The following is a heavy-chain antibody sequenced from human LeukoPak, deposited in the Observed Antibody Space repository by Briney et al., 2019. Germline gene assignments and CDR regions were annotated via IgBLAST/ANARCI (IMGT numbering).Heavy chain of an antibody. J-gene: IGHJ4*02. CDR2: INPSGGST. CDR3: MVATTPIASRPFDY. D-gene: IGHD1-26*01. V-gene: IGHV1-46*01. CDR1: GCTFTSYY. Sequence: ASVKVSCKASGCTFTSYYMHWVRQAPGQGLEWMGIINPSGGSTSYAQKFQGRVTMTRDMSASTAYMELSSLRSEDTAVYYCMVATTPIASRPFDYWGQGTLVTVSS.